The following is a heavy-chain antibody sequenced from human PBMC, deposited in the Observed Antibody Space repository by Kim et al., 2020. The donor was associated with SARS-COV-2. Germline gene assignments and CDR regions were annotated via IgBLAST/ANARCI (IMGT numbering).Heavy chain of an antibody. CDR1: GGSFSGYY. V-gene: IGHV4-34*01. CDR3: ARGGAYYDILTRHVVDV. J-gene: IGHJ6*02. D-gene: IGHD3-9*01. Sequence: SETLSLTCAVYGGSFSGYYWSWIRQPPGKGLEWIGEINHSGSTNYNPSLKSRVTISVDTSKNQFSLKLSSVTAADTAVYYCARGGAYYDILTRHVVDVWGQGTTVTVSS. CDR2: INHSGST.